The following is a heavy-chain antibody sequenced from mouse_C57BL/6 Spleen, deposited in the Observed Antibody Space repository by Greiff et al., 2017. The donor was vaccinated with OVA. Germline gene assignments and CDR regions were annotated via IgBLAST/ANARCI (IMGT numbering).Heavy chain of an antibody. CDR3: ARNGDPGNYYGSNWFAY. V-gene: IGHV2-2*01. D-gene: IGHD1-1*01. J-gene: IGHJ3*01. Sequence: QVQLQQSGPGLVQPSQSLSITCTVSGFSLTSYGVHWVRQSPGKGLEWLGVIWSGGSTDYNAAFISRLSISKDNSKSQVFFKMNSLQADDTAIYYCARNGDPGNYYGSNWFAYWGQGTLVTVSA. CDR2: IWSGGST. CDR1: GFSLTSYG.